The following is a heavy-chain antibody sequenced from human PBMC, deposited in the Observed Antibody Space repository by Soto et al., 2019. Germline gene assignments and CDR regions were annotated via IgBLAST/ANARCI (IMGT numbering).Heavy chain of an antibody. CDR1: GFTFSSYG. D-gene: IGHD3-10*01. CDR3: ARAYMVRGVIISFYFDY. J-gene: IGHJ4*02. CDR2: IWYDGSNK. Sequence: PGGSLRLSCAASGFTFSSYGMHWVRQAPGKGLEWVAVIWYDGSNKYYADSVKGRFTISRDNSKNTLYLQMNSLRAEDTAVYYCARAYMVRGVIISFYFDYWGQGTLVTVSS. V-gene: IGHV3-33*01.